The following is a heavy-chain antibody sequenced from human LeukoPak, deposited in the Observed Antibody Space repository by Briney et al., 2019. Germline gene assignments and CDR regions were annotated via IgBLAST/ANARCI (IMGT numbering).Heavy chain of an antibody. CDR1: GFTFKNFV. D-gene: IGHD6-13*01. CDR3: ARDRNSFGIASSSWSHDAFDM. CDR2: ISGNTGAT. Sequence: PGGFLRLSCAASGFTFKNFVMTWVRQAPGQGLDWVSAISGNTGATYYADSVKGRFTISRDNSKNTLYLQMNSLRAEDTAVYYCARDRNSFGIASSSWSHDAFDMWGQGTMVTVSS. V-gene: IGHV3-23*01. J-gene: IGHJ3*02.